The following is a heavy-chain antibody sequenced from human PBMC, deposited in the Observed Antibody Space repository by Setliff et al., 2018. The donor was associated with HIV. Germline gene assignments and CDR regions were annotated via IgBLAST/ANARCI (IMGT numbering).Heavy chain of an antibody. CDR1: GDSISSSTFY. V-gene: IGHV4-39*02. CDR2: IYYSGTT. J-gene: IGHJ6*04. D-gene: IGHD2-8*01. CDR3: ARDQRYCTNALCPEALDV. Sequence: PSETLSLICTVSGDSISSSTFYWGWIRQPPGKGLEWIGSIYYSGTTYYNPSLKSRVAISVDTSKNQFSLKLSSVTAADTAVYYCARDQRYCTNALCPEALDVWGKGTTVTVSS.